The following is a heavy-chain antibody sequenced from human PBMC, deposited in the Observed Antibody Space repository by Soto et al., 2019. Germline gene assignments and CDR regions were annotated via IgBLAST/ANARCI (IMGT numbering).Heavy chain of an antibody. J-gene: IGHJ4*02. CDR1: GDSMDRYY. CDR3: ARYRLWFGEFTLDS. V-gene: IGHV4-59*08. Sequence: SETLSLTCTVSGDSMDRYYWTWLRQSPGKGLEWIGYIHSTGSTSYNPSLMSRVTMSVDTSKIQFSLNLSSMAAADTAVYYCARYRLWFGEFTLDSWGQGALVTVSS. D-gene: IGHD3-10*01. CDR2: IHSTGST.